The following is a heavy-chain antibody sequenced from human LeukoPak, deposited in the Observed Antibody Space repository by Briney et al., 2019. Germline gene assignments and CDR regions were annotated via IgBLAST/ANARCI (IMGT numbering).Heavy chain of an antibody. CDR3: ARGLRYFDWLLAPSDAFDI. V-gene: IGHV3-48*03. D-gene: IGHD3-9*01. Sequence: PGGSLRLSCAASGFTVSSDEMNWVRQARGKGLEWVSYISSSGSTIYYADSVKGRFTISRDNAKNSLYLQMNSLRAEDTAVYYCARGLRYFDWLLAPSDAFDIWGQGTMVTVSS. CDR1: GFTVSSDE. J-gene: IGHJ3*02. CDR2: ISSSGSTI.